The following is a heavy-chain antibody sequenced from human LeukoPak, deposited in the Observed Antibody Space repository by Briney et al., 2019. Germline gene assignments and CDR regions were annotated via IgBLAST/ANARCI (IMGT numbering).Heavy chain of an antibody. CDR1: GGSISSGGYY. D-gene: IGHD2-2*02. CDR2: IYHSGST. V-gene: IGHV4-30-2*01. J-gene: IGHJ5*02. Sequence: SETLSLTCTVSGGSISSGGYYWSWIRQPPGKGLEWIGYIYHSGSTYYNPSLKSRVTISVDRSKNQFSLKLSSVTAADTAVYYCARVCKIGSTSCYKGFDPWGQGTLVTVSS. CDR3: ARVCKIGSTSCYKGFDP.